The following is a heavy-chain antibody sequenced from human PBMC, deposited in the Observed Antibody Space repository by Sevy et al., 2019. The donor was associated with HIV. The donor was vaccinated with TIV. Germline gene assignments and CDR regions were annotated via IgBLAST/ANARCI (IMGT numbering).Heavy chain of an antibody. J-gene: IGHJ4*02. CDR1: GGSISSYY. CDR3: ARGSSNCSGGSCYDY. V-gene: IGHV4-4*07. D-gene: IGHD2-15*01. Sequence: SELSLTCTVSGGSISSYYWSWIRQPAGKGLEWIGRIYTSGSTNYNPSLKSRVTMSVDTSKNQFSLKLSSVTAADTAVYYCARGSSNCSGGSCYDYWGQGTLVTVSS. CDR2: IYTSGST.